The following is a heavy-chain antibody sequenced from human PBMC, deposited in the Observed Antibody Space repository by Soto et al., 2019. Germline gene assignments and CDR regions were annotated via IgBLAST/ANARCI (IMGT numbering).Heavy chain of an antibody. CDR2: IYYSGST. J-gene: IGHJ3*02. V-gene: IGHV4-31*03. CDR1: GGSISSGGYY. D-gene: IGHD2-2*01. CDR3: ATSGSTSRGRRAFDI. Sequence: KTSETLSLTCTVSGGSISSGGYYWSWIRQHPGKGLEWIGYIYYSGSTYYNPSLKSRVTISVDTSKNQFSLKLSSVTAADTAVYYCATSGSTSRGRRAFDIWGQGTMVTVSS.